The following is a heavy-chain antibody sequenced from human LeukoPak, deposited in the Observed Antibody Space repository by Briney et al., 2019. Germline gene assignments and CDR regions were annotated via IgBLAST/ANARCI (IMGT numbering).Heavy chain of an antibody. CDR1: GFIFSNYA. CDR3: ARGLHRRCSGGICYQPFDY. V-gene: IGHV3-30*04. J-gene: IGHJ4*02. D-gene: IGHD2-15*01. CDR2: ISSDGSKI. Sequence: GRSLRLSCAASGFIFSNYAMHWVRQAPGKGLEWVALISSDGSKIYYADSVKGRFTISRDNSRNTLYLQMNSLRAEDSAVYYCARGLHRRCSGGICYQPFDYWGQGTLVTVSS.